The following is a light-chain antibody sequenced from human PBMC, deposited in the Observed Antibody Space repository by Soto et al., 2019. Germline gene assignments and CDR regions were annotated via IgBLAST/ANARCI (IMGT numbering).Light chain of an antibody. V-gene: IGKV1-5*01. J-gene: IGKJ1*01. CDR2: DAS. Sequence: DIQMTQSPSTLSGSVVVRVIITCRSSQSISSWLAWYQQKPGKAPKLLIYDASSLESGVPSRFSGSGSGTEFSLTISSLQPDDFATYYCQQYNSYSPPWTFGQGTKVDIK. CDR3: QQYNSYSPPWT. CDR1: QSISSW.